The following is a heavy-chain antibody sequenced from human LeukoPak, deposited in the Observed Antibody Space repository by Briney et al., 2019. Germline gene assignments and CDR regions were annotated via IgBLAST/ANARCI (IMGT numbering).Heavy chain of an antibody. Sequence: GESLKISCTGSGYSFTSYWNGWVRQMPGKGLEWMGIIYPGDSDTRYSPSFQGQVTISVDKSISTAYLQWNSLKASDTAMYYCARSTSGYVKSLVDYWGQGTLVTVSS. D-gene: IGHD5-12*01. CDR1: GYSFTSYW. CDR3: ARSTSGYVKSLVDY. J-gene: IGHJ4*02. V-gene: IGHV5-51*01. CDR2: IYPGDSDT.